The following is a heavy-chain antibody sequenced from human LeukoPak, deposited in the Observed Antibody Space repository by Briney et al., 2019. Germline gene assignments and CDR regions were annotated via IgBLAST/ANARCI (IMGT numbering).Heavy chain of an antibody. V-gene: IGHV3-23*01. CDR1: GFMFSRFG. J-gene: IGHJ3*01. CDR2: IHGNGETT. Sequence: PGGSLRLSCVGSGFMFSRFGLIWVRQAPGKGLEWASGIHGNGETTYYGDSVKGRFTISRDNSKSTLYLQMNSLRVKDTAEYFCGRDPNGDYVGAFEFWGQGTKVAVSS. D-gene: IGHD3-16*01. CDR3: GRDPNGDYVGAFEF.